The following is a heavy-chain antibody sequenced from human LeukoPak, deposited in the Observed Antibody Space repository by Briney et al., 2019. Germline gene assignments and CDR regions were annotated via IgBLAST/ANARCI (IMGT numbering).Heavy chain of an antibody. CDR3: SRDRIAVAGTPLDY. D-gene: IGHD6-19*01. CDR2: IRYDGSKK. Sequence: PGGSLRLSCTASGFTFSSYGMHSVHQAPGKGLEWVAFIRYDGSKKYYADSVKGRFTISRDNSKNTLHLQMNSLRAEDTAVYYCSRDRIAVAGTPLDYWGQGTLVTVSS. V-gene: IGHV3-30*02. CDR1: GFTFSSYG. J-gene: IGHJ4*02.